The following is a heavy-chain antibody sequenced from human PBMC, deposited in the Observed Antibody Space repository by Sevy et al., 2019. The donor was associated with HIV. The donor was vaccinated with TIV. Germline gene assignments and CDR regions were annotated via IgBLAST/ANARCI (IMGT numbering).Heavy chain of an antibody. J-gene: IGHJ3*02. D-gene: IGHD3-22*01. CDR3: ARVSVYYYDTSGYYTTGNAFDI. Sequence: GGSLRLSCAASGFTVSSNYMSWVRQAPGKGLEWVSVIYSGVSTYYADSVKGRFTISRDNSKNTLYLQMNSLRAEETALNYCARVSVYYYDTSGYYTTGNAFDIWGQGTMVTVSS. V-gene: IGHV3-53*01. CDR2: IYSGVST. CDR1: GFTVSSNY.